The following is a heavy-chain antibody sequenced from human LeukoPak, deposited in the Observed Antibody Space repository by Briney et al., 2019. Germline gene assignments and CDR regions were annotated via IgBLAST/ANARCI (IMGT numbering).Heavy chain of an antibody. CDR2: ISGSGGST. Sequence: QPSETLSLTCKVSGGSIRSYHWSWVRQAPGKGLEWVSAISGSGGSTYYADSVKGRFTISRDNSKNTLYLQMNSLRAEDTAVYYCAKVRVATPFNDYFDYWGQGTLVTVSS. J-gene: IGHJ4*02. CDR1: GGSIRSYH. V-gene: IGHV3-23*01. CDR3: AKVRVATPFNDYFDY. D-gene: IGHD5-12*01.